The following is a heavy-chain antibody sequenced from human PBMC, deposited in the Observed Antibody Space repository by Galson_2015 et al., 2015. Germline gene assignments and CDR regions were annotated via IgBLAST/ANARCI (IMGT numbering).Heavy chain of an antibody. CDR3: GFVVVTATYAFDI. J-gene: IGHJ3*02. CDR1: EFTFSGYR. V-gene: IGHV3-48*03. D-gene: IGHD2-21*02. Sequence: SLRLSCAASEFTFSGYRVSWVRQAPGKGLEWVSYISSSGSLIYYADSVKGRFTTSRDNAKNSLYLQMNSLRAEDTAVYYCGFVVVTATYAFDIWGQGTMVTVSS. CDR2: ISSSGSLI.